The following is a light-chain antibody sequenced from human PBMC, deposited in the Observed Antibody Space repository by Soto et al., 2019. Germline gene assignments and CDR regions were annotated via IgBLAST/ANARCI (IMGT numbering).Light chain of an antibody. Sequence: EIVLTQSPATLSLSPGERATLSCRASQSFSSYLAWYQQKPGQAPRLLIYDASNRATGIPARFSGRGSGTDFTLSISSLEPEDFAVYYCQQRSNWPPVITFGQGTRLEI. V-gene: IGKV3-11*01. CDR2: DAS. J-gene: IGKJ5*01. CDR1: QSFSSY. CDR3: QQRSNWPPVIT.